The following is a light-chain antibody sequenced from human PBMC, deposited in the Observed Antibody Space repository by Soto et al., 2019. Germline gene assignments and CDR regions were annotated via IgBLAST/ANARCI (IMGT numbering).Light chain of an antibody. V-gene: IGLV2-23*01. CDR2: EGT. CDR1: SSDVGNYNL. CDR3: CSYASTGTYV. J-gene: IGLJ1*01. Sequence: SVLTQPASVSGSPGQSIAISCTGTSSDVGNYNLVSWYQQHSGKAPKLMIYEGTKRPSGVSDRFSGSKSGNTASLTISGLQAEDEADYYCCSYASTGTYVXGTGTKVPVL.